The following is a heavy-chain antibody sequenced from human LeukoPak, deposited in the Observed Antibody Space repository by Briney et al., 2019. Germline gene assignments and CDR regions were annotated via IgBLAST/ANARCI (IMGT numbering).Heavy chain of an antibody. V-gene: IGHV3-23*01. CDR2: ISGGGGST. CDR3: ARDQIAAAGMGFSY. J-gene: IGHJ4*02. D-gene: IGHD6-13*01. CDR1: GFTFSSYA. Sequence: PGGSLRLSCAASGFTFSSYAMTWIRQAPGKGLEWVSAISGGGGSTFYAGSVKGRFTISRDNSKNTLYLQMDSLRAEDTAVYYCARDQIAAAGMGFSYWGQGTLVTVSS.